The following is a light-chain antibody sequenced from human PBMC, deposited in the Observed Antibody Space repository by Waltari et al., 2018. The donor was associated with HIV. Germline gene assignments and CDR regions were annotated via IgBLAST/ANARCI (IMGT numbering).Light chain of an antibody. J-gene: IGKJ1*01. CDR2: GAF. Sequence: EKVMTQPQATLSVSPGASPTLSCRASQCVASNLAWYQQKPDQAPRLLIYGAFTRAPGIPARFSGSASGTEFTLAISSLQSEDFAVYYCQHYNNWPWTFGTGTKVATK. CDR3: QHYNNWPWT. V-gene: IGKV3-15*01. CDR1: QCVASN.